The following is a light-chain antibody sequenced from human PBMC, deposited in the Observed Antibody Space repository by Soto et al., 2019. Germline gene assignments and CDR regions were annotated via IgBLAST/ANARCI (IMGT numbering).Light chain of an antibody. Sequence: QSALTQPASVSGSPGQSITISCTGTSSDVGAYNYVSWYQQHPGKAPKLMIYEVSNRPSGVSDRFSGSRSGHTASLTISGLQAEDESDYYGSSYTSSSTWVFGGGTKLTVL. V-gene: IGLV2-14*01. CDR2: EVS. CDR1: SSDVGAYNY. J-gene: IGLJ3*02. CDR3: SSYTSSSTWV.